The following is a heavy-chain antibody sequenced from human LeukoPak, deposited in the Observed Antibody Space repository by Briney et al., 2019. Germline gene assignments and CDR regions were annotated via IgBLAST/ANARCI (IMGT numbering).Heavy chain of an antibody. D-gene: IGHD1-26*01. J-gene: IGHJ4*02. V-gene: IGHV6-1*01. CDR3: ARDPVGGSTIFDY. CDR1: GDSVSSNSDA. Sequence: SQTLSLTCAISGDSVSSNSDAWNWIRQSPSRGLEWLGRTYYRSKWYYDYAVAVKSRISINPDTSKNQFSLQLSSVTPEDTAVYYCARDPVGGSTIFDYWGQGTLVTVSS. CDR2: TYYRSKWYY.